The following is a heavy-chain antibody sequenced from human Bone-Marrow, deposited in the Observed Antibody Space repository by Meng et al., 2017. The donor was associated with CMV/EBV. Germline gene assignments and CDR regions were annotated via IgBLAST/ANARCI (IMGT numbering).Heavy chain of an antibody. Sequence: GESLKISCAASGFTFSSYGIHWVRQAPGKGLEWVAFIRYDGSNKFYADSVKGRFTISRDNSKNTLFLQMNSLRAEDTAVYYCAKDGEIYQLLYYWYFDLWGRGTRVTGSS. CDR1: GFTFSSYG. CDR3: AKDGEIYQLLYYWYFDL. V-gene: IGHV3-30*02. D-gene: IGHD2-2*02. CDR2: IRYDGSNK. J-gene: IGHJ2*01.